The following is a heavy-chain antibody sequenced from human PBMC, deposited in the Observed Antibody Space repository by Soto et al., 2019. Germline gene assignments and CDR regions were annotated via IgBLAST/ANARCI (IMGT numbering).Heavy chain of an antibody. CDR1: GFTFSSYA. D-gene: IGHD2-15*01. Sequence: EVQLLESGGGLVQPGGSLRLSCAASGFTFSSYAMSWVRHAPGKGLEWVSAISGSGGSTYYADSVKGRFTISRDNSKNTLYLPMNSLRAEDTAVYYCAKEAVVVAATSVGDWFDPWGQGTLVTVSS. CDR2: ISGSGGST. V-gene: IGHV3-23*01. J-gene: IGHJ5*02. CDR3: AKEAVVVAATSVGDWFDP.